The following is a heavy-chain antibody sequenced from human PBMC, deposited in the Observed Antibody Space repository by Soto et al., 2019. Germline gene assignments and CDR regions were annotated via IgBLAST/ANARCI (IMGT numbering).Heavy chain of an antibody. CDR1: GGSISSYY. V-gene: IGHV4-4*07. Sequence: SETLSLTCTVSGGSISSYYWSWIRQPAGKGLEWIGRIYTSGSTNYNPSLKRRVTMSVDTSKNQFSLTLSSVTAADTAVYYCGRYRCGGAPQVSCGMDVWGQGTTVTVSS. CDR2: IYTSGST. CDR3: GRYRCGGAPQVSCGMDV. J-gene: IGHJ6*02. D-gene: IGHD2-2*01.